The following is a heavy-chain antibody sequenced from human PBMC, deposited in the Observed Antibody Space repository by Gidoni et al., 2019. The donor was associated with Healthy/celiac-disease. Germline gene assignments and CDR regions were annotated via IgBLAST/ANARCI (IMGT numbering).Heavy chain of an antibody. V-gene: IGHV4-30-4*01. J-gene: IGHJ4*02. CDR2: IYYSGST. D-gene: IGHD4-17*01. Sequence: QVQLQESGPGLVKPSQTRTRTCTVAGGSISSGDYYGSWIRQPPGKGLEWIGYIYYSGSTYYHPSLKSRVTISVDTSKIQFSLQLSSVTAADTAVYYCSRDPTDGSFDYWVQGTLVTVSS. CDR1: GGSISSGDYY. CDR3: SRDPTDGSFDY.